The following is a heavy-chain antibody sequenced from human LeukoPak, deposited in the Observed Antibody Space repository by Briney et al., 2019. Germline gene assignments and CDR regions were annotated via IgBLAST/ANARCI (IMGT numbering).Heavy chain of an antibody. CDR2: ISAYNGNT. J-gene: IGHJ5*02. CDR3: ARVRRWLQHNWFDP. Sequence: GASVKVSCKASGYTFTSYGISWVRQAPGQGLEWMGWISAYNGNTNYAQKLQGRVTMTTDTSTSTAYMELRSLRSDDTAVYYCARVRRWLQHNWFDPWGQGTLVTVSS. V-gene: IGHV1-18*01. CDR1: GYTFTSYG. D-gene: IGHD5-24*01.